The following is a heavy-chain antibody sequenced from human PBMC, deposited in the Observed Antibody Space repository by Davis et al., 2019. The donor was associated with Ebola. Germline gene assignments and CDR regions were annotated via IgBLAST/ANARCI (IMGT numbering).Heavy chain of an antibody. D-gene: IGHD3-3*01. CDR1: TDNPHG. CDR3: AKQLGSGFMYDGMDV. CDR2: LPDHGHQK. V-gene: IGHV3-30*18. J-gene: IGHJ6*01. Sequence: TDNPHGLHAVPLPPPARLERGPVLPDHGHQKYYADSVKVRFTISRENSNNSIFLQLNSLRSEETAVYYSAKQLGSGFMYDGMDVWGQGTTVTVAS.